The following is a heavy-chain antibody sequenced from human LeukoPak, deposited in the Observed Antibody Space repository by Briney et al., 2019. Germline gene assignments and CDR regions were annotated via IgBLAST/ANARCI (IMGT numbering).Heavy chain of an antibody. CDR2: IIPIFGTA. Sequence: ASVKVSCKASGYTFTSYAMHWVRQAPGQRLEWMGGIIPIFGTANYAQKFQGRVTITADESTSTAYMELSSLRSEDTAVYYCGGGGSSSPFDYWGQGTLVTVSS. D-gene: IGHD6-6*01. J-gene: IGHJ4*02. CDR1: GYTFTSYA. V-gene: IGHV1-69*13. CDR3: GGGGSSSPFDY.